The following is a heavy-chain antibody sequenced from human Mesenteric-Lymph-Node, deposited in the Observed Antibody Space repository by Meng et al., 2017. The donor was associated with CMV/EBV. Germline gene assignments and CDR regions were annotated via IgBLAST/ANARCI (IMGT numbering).Heavy chain of an antibody. CDR3: AKDIARRTNYYYYGMDV. CDR2: IKQDGSEI. D-gene: IGHD6-13*01. CDR1: GFTFSSYW. V-gene: IGHV3-7*03. J-gene: IGHJ6*02. Sequence: GGSLRLSCAASGFTFSSYWMSWVRQAPGRGLEWVANIKQDGSEIYYVDSVKGRFTISRDNAKNSLYLQMNSLRAEDMALYYCAKDIARRTNYYYYGMDVWGQGTTVTVSS.